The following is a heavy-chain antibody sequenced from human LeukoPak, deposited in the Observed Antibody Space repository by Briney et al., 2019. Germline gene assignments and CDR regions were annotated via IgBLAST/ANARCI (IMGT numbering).Heavy chain of an antibody. Sequence: SETLSLTCTVSGGSVSSGSYYWSWIRQPPGKGLEWIGYIYYSGSTNYNPSLKGRVTISVDTSKNQFSLKLSSVTAADTAVYYCARDPGKYYDILTGYYYYYYGMDVWGKGTTVTVSS. CDR3: ARDPGKYYDILTGYYYYYYGMDV. D-gene: IGHD3-9*01. J-gene: IGHJ6*04. CDR2: IYYSGST. V-gene: IGHV4-61*01. CDR1: GGSVSSGSYY.